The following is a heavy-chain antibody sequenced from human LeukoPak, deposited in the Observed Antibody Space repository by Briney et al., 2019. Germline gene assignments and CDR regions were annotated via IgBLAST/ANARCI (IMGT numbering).Heavy chain of an antibody. J-gene: IGHJ3*01. CDR3: VRDIELST. CDR2: IRSSGANT. CDR1: GFTFRDAA. D-gene: IGHD5-12*01. Sequence: GGSLRLSCAASGFTFRDAAMTWVRQAPGKGLEWVSLIRSSGANTYYADSVKGRFTISRDNSRNTLSLHMTSLRVEDTAIYYCVRDIELSTWGLGTLVTVSS. V-gene: IGHV3-23*01.